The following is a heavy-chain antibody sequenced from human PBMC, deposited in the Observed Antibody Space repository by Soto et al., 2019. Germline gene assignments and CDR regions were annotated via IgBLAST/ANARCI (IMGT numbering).Heavy chain of an antibody. CDR2: SSATGAGT. Sequence: EVQLLESGGGLVQPGGSLRLSCAASGFTFSSYGMTWVRQAPGKGLEWVSFSSATGAGTYYADSVKGRFTIPRDHSKNPLYLQMPSLRADDTAVYYCAKDRRAGGNYGFYSDFWGQGALVIVSS. CDR3: AKDRRAGGNYGFYSDF. CDR1: GFTFSSYG. D-gene: IGHD1-7*01. J-gene: IGHJ4*02. V-gene: IGHV3-23*01.